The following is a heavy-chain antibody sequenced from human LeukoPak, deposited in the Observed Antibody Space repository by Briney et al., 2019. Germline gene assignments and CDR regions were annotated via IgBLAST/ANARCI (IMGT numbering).Heavy chain of an antibody. J-gene: IGHJ4*02. D-gene: IGHD6-19*01. CDR2: ISSSGSTI. V-gene: IGHV3-48*03. CDR1: GFTFSSYE. CDR3: AKATIEQWLVKVDSFDS. Sequence: GSLRLSCAASGFTFSSYEMNWVRQAPGKGLEWVSYISSSGSTIYYADSVKGRFTISRDNAKNSLYLQMNSLRVEDTAIYYCAKATIEQWLVKVDSFDSWGQGSLVTISS.